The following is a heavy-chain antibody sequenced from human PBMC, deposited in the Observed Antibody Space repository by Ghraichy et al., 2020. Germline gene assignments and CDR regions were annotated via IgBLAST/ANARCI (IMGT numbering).Heavy chain of an antibody. CDR1: AFDFNTYT. J-gene: IGHJ3*02. V-gene: IGHV3-48*02. Sequence: GGSLRLSCSASAFDFNTYTINWVRQAPGKGLEWISYINVNSQIIFYADSVKGRFTISRDNSKNSVYLQMNSLRDDDTALYHCARGVGTGAPSSDAFDTWGQGTMVTVSS. CDR3: ARGVGTGAPSSDAFDT. D-gene: IGHD3/OR15-3a*01. CDR2: INVNSQII.